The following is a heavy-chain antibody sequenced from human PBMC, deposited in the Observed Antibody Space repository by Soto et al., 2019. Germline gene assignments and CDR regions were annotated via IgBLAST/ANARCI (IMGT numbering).Heavy chain of an antibody. CDR1: GFPFTSYG. CDR3: VGGQYSSDS. D-gene: IGHD3-10*01. J-gene: IGHJ4*02. V-gene: IGHV3-30*03. CDR2: ISYDGSDK. Sequence: QVQLVESGGGVVQPGRSLRLSCAASGFPFTSYGMHWVREGPDKGLEWVAIISYDGSDKYYADSVKGRFTSSRDNSKNSRYLQMISLTPADTSLYYCVGGQYSSDSRGQGTLVIFSS.